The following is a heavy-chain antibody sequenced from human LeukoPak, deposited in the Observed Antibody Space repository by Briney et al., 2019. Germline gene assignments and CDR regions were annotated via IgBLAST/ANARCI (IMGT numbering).Heavy chain of an antibody. V-gene: IGHV3-48*02. J-gene: IGHJ4*02. CDR1: GFTFSSYS. CDR3: VRDPEALDY. CDR2: ISRGRPTI. Sequence: PGGSLGLSCVASGFTFSSYSMNWVRQAPGKGLEWVSYISRGRPTIHHADSVKGRFTISRDNAKNSLYLQMNSLRDEDTAVYYCVRDPEALDYWGQGTLVTVSS.